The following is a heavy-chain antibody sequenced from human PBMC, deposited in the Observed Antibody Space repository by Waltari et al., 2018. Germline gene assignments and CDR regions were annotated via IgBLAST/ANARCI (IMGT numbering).Heavy chain of an antibody. Sequence: QLQLQESGPGLVKPSETLSLTCTFSGGSISSSSHYWGWIRQPPGKGLEWVGRIYYSGVTYYNPSLKSRSTISVDTSKNQFSLTLGSVTAADTAVYYCARIESGYYDAFDIWGQGTQVTVSS. V-gene: IGHV4-39*07. D-gene: IGHD3-3*01. CDR1: GGSISSSSHY. J-gene: IGHJ3*02. CDR3: ARIESGYYDAFDI. CDR2: IYYSGVT.